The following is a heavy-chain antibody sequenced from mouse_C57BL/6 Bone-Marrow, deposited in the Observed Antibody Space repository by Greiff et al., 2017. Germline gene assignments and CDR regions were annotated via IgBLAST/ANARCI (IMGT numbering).Heavy chain of an antibody. D-gene: IGHD1-1*02. Sequence: QVQLQQSGAELVRPGTSVKVSCKASGYAFTNYLIEWVKQRPGQGLEWIGVINPGSGGTNYNEKFKGKATLTADKSSSTAYMQLSSLTSEDSAVDFCARSNPGGVAAMDYWGQGTSVTVSS. CDR2: INPGSGGT. V-gene: IGHV1-54*01. CDR3: ARSNPGGVAAMDY. J-gene: IGHJ4*01. CDR1: GYAFTNYL.